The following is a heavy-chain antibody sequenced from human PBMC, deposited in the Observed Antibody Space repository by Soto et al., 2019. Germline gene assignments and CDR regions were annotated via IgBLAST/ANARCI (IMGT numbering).Heavy chain of an antibody. V-gene: IGHV1-18*04. Sequence: QVQLVQSGAEVKKPGASVKVSCKASGYTFTSYGISWVRQAPGQGLEWMGWISAYNGNTNYAQKLQGRVTMTTDTSTSTAYMELRSLCSDYTAVYYGARDAVTNLRYFDGLGIDPWGQGTLVTVSS. CDR2: ISAYNGNT. CDR3: ARDAVTNLRYFDGLGIDP. J-gene: IGHJ5*02. CDR1: GYTFTSYG. D-gene: IGHD3-9*01.